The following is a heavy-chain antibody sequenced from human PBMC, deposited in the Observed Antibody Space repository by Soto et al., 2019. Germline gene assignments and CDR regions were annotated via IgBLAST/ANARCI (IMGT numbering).Heavy chain of an antibody. Sequence: QVHVQPWGAGLLKPSETLSLTCGVYGESFSAYYWNWIRQSPGKGLEWIGDIHHTGDTKYNPSLKIRLTLALDTANNQFSLKLTSVTAADTAVYYCVRFEELTPRSGPLADYWCKGTLVTVSS. D-gene: IGHD3-10*01. CDR1: GESFSAYY. CDR3: VRFEELTPRSGPLADY. V-gene: IGHV4-34*01. CDR2: IHHTGDT. J-gene: IGHJ4*02.